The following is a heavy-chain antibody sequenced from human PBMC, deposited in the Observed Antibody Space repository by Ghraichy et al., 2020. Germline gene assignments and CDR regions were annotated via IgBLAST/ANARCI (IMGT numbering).Heavy chain of an antibody. D-gene: IGHD3-22*01. CDR2: ISSRSSSI. CDR3: AREVYDNSDYHKY. Sequence: LSLTCAASGFTFSTYTMNWVRQVPGKGLEWVSSISSRSSSIYYADSVKGRFTISRDNAKNSLYLQMNSLRAEDTAVYYCAREVYDNSDYHKYWGQGTLVTVSS. CDR1: GFTFSTYT. V-gene: IGHV3-21*01. J-gene: IGHJ4*02.